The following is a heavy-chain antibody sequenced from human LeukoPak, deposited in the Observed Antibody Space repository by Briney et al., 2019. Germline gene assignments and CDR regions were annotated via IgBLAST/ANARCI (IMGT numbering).Heavy chain of an antibody. CDR2: IYYSWST. CDR3: ARHHELRIYNFDY. D-gene: IGHD3-16*01. Sequence: SGTLSLTCTVSGGSISSSSYYWGWIRQPPGKGLEWIGSIYYSWSTYNPSLKSRVTISVDTSKNHLSLKLSSVTAADTAVYYCARHHELRIYNFDYWGQGTLVTVSS. J-gene: IGHJ4*02. CDR1: GGSISSSSYY. V-gene: IGHV4-39*01.